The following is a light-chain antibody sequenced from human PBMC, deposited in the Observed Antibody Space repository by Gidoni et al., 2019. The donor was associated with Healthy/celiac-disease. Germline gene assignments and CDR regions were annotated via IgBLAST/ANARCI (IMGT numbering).Light chain of an antibody. Sequence: DIVMTQYPATLSVSPGERATISCRTSQNVSSNLAWYQQKPGQPPRLLIYGASTRATGIPARFSGSGSGTEFTLTISSLQSEDFAVYYCQQYSNWPPWTFGQGTKVEIK. J-gene: IGKJ1*01. V-gene: IGKV3-15*01. CDR1: QNVSSN. CDR3: QQYSNWPPWT. CDR2: GAS.